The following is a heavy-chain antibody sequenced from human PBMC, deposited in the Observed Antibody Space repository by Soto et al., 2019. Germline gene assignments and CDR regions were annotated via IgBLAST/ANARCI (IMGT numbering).Heavy chain of an antibody. D-gene: IGHD2-2*02. CDR2: ISGSGGST. Sequence: EVQLLESGGGLVQPGGSLRLSCAASGFTFSSYAMSWVRQAPGKGLEWVSAISGSGGSTYYADSVKGRFTISRDNSKNTLYLQMNSLRAEDTAVYYCAKGGEHCSSTSCYNYYYYMDVWGKGTTVTVSS. V-gene: IGHV3-23*01. CDR1: GFTFSSYA. CDR3: AKGGEHCSSTSCYNYYYYMDV. J-gene: IGHJ6*03.